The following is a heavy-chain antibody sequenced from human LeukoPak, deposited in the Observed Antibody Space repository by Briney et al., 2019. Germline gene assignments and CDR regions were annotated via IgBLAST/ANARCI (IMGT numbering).Heavy chain of an antibody. D-gene: IGHD1-26*01. CDR3: ARHEYSGSYYGLSWFDP. V-gene: IGHV4-39*01. CDR2: IYYSGST. J-gene: IGHJ5*02. CDR1: GGSISSSGYY. Sequence: PSETLSLTCTVSGGSISSSGYYWGWLRQPPGKGLEWIASIYYSGSTYCNPSLKSRVTISVDTSKNQLSLKLSSLTAADTAVYYCARHEYSGSYYGLSWFDPWGQGTLVTVSS.